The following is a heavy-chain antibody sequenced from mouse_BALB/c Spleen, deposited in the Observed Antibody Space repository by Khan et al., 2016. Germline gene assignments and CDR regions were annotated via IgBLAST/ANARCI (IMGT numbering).Heavy chain of an antibody. CDR2: INSNGGTT. Sequence: EVELVESGGGLVQPGGSLKLSCAASAFTFSSYGMSWIRQIPDKRLELVAIINSNGGTTYYPDSVKGRFTISRDNAKNALYLQMSSLKSEDTARYYWARDLQFAYWGQGTQVTVSA. CDR3: ARDLQFAY. J-gene: IGHJ3*01. CDR1: AFTFSSYG. V-gene: IGHV5-6-3*01.